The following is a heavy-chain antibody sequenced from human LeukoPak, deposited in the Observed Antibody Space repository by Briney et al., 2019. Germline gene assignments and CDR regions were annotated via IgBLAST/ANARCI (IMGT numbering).Heavy chain of an antibody. CDR3: ARWDDLFLIDF. V-gene: IGHV3-21*01. CDR1: GFTFSSYR. J-gene: IGHJ4*02. D-gene: IGHD3-9*01. Sequence: GGSLRLSCAVSGFTFSSYRMSWVRQAPGKGLEWVSSISTSSSSKYYADSVKGRFTISRDNAKNSLDLQMNSLRAEDTAVYYCARWDDLFLIDFWGQGTLVTVSS. CDR2: ISTSSSSK.